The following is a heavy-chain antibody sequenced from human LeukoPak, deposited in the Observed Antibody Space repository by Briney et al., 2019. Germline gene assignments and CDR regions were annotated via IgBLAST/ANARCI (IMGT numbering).Heavy chain of an antibody. J-gene: IGHJ4*02. D-gene: IGHD1-1*01. CDR2: ISPDGSTT. V-gene: IGHV3-74*01. Sequence: GGSLRLSCAASRFTFSSYWMHWVRQAPGKGLVWVSYISPDGSTTRYADSVKGRFTISRDNAKNTLYLQMNSLRVEDTAVYFCASAWSYWGQGALVTVSS. CDR3: ASAWSY. CDR1: RFTFSSYW.